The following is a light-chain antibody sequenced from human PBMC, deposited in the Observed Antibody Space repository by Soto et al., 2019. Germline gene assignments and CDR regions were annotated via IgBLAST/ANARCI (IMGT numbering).Light chain of an antibody. CDR1: SSDVGSYDY. V-gene: IGLV2-18*02. CDR3: GSYTTVPTKVV. Sequence: QSALIQPPSVSGSPGQSVTISCTGTSSDVGSYDYVSWYQQHPGTVPKPMIYNVNTQPSGVPDRFSGSKSGNTASMTISGLQPENEADFNCGSYTTVPTKVVFGGGTKVTVL. CDR2: NVN. J-gene: IGLJ2*01.